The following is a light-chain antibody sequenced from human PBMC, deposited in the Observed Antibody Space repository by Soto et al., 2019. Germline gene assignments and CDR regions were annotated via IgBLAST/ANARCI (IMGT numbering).Light chain of an antibody. CDR3: QGLNDYPIT. V-gene: IGKV1-9*01. Sequence: DIQLTQSPSFLSASVGDRVTITCRASQGISSYLAWYQQKPGKAPKFLIYSASTLLGGVPSRFSGSGSVTDFTLTISSLQPEDFATYFCQGLNDYPITFGQGTRLEIK. J-gene: IGKJ5*01. CDR1: QGISSY. CDR2: SAS.